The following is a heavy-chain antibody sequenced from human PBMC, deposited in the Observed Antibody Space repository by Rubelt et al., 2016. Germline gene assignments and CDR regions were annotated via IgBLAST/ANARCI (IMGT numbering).Heavy chain of an antibody. CDR1: GFTFSSYA. J-gene: IGHJ4*02. D-gene: IGHD4-17*01. V-gene: IGHV3-23*01. Sequence: EVQLLESGGGLVQSGESLRLSCAASGFTFSSYAMSWVRQAPGKGLEWVSSISGSGGSTYYADAVKGRFTISRDNSENMLYLQMISLRAEDTAVYYCARDRYGDYGEVDYWGQGTLVTVSS. CDR3: ARDRYGDYGEVDY. CDR2: ISGSGGST.